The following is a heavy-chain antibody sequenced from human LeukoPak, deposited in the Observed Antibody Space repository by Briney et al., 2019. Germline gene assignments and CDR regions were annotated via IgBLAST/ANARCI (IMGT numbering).Heavy chain of an antibody. Sequence: GGSLRLSCAASGFTISPYAMSWVRQAPGKGLEWVAGITSGNTYYADSVKGRFTISRDNSKSTLYLQMNSLRAEDTAVYYCAKDKDVAFDIWGQGTMLTVSS. CDR2: ITSGNT. CDR3: AKDKDVAFDI. J-gene: IGHJ3*02. V-gene: IGHV3-23*01. D-gene: IGHD5-24*01. CDR1: GFTISPYA.